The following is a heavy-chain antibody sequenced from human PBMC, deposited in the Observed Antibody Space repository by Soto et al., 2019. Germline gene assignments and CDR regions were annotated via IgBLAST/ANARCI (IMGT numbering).Heavy chain of an antibody. Sequence: PSETLSLTCAVYGGSFSGYYWSWIRQPPGKGLEWIGEINHSGSTNYNPSLKSRVTISVDTSKNQFSLKLSSVTAADTAVYYCARGFCSSTSCYSPFRRYYYYGMDVWGQGTTVTVSS. CDR1: GGSFSGYY. CDR3: ARGFCSSTSCYSPFRRYYYYGMDV. V-gene: IGHV4-34*01. J-gene: IGHJ6*02. CDR2: INHSGST. D-gene: IGHD2-2*02.